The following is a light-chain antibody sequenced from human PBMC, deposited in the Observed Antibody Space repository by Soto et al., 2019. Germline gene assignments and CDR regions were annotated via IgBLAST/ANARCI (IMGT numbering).Light chain of an antibody. V-gene: IGKV1-5*03. CDR1: QSISSR. J-gene: IGKJ1*01. Sequence: DIQMTQSPSTLSASVGDRVTITCRASQSISSRLGWYQHKPGKAPKLLIYKASGLGTGVSSRFSGSASGTEFTLTISSLQPDDFATYFCQQYDTYPPTFGQGTKVDSK. CDR2: KAS. CDR3: QQYDTYPPT.